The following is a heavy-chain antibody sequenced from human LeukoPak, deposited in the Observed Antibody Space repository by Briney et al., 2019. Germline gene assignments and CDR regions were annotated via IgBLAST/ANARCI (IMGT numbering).Heavy chain of an antibody. CDR2: ISSSSNYI. CDR1: GFTFGSYA. CDR3: ARDGSNYYDSSAYFDY. Sequence: PGGSPRLSCAASGFTFGSYAMIWVRQAPGKGLEWVSYISSSSNYIYYADSVKGRFSISRDNANNSLYLQMNSLRAEDTAVYYCARDGSNYYDSSAYFDYWGQGTLVTVSS. D-gene: IGHD3-22*01. V-gene: IGHV3-21*01. J-gene: IGHJ4*02.